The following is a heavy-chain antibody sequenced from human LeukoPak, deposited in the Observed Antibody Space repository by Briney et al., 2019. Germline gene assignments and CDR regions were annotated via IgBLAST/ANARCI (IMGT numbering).Heavy chain of an antibody. J-gene: IGHJ4*02. CDR2: ISGSGGST. CDR1: GFTFGSYA. Sequence: QSGGSLRLSCAASGFTFGSYAMSWVRQAPGKGLEWVSAISGSGGSTYYADSVKGRFTISRDNSKNTLYLQMNSLRAEDTAVYYCAKFLPTHIVVANYYFDYWGQGTLVTVSS. CDR3: AKFLPTHIVVANYYFDY. V-gene: IGHV3-23*01. D-gene: IGHD2-21*01.